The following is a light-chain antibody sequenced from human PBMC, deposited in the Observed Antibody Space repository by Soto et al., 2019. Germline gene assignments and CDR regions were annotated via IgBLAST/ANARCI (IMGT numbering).Light chain of an antibody. Sequence: DIQMTQSPSSLSASVGDRVTITCRASQTISTYLNWYQQEPGKAPKLLIYAASSLQSGVPSRLSGCGSGTDFTLTISSLQPEDFAAYYCQQSHGIPYTFGQGTKLEIK. CDR2: AAS. J-gene: IGKJ2*01. CDR1: QTISTY. CDR3: QQSHGIPYT. V-gene: IGKV1-39*01.